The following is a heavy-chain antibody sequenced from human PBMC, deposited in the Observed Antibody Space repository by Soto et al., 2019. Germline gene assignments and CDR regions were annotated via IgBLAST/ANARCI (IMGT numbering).Heavy chain of an antibody. Sequence: GGSLRLSCAASGFTVSSNYMSWVRQAPGKGLEWVSVIYSGGSTCYADSVRGRFTISRDNSKNTLYLRMNSLRAEDTAVYYCARDDIPGIAVATYGLDVWGQGTTVTVSS. CDR2: IYSGGST. D-gene: IGHD6-19*01. V-gene: IGHV3-53*01. CDR3: ARDDIPGIAVATYGLDV. J-gene: IGHJ6*02. CDR1: GFTVSSNY.